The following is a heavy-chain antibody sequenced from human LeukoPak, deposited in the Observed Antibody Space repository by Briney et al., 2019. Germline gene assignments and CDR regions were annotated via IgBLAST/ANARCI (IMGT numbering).Heavy chain of an antibody. D-gene: IGHD3-10*01. Sequence: SETLSLTCAVSGGSISSGGYSWSWIRQPPGKSLEWIGYIYHSGSTYYNPSLKSRVTISEDRSKNQFSLKLSSVTAADTAVYYCARGTPVYYGSGSYYLAYGMDVWGKGTTVTVSS. J-gene: IGHJ6*04. CDR3: ARGTPVYYGSGSYYLAYGMDV. V-gene: IGHV4-30-2*01. CDR2: IYHSGST. CDR1: GGSISSGGYS.